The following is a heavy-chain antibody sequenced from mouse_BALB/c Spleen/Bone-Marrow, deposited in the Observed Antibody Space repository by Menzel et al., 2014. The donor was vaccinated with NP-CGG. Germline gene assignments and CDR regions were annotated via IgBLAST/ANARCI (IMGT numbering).Heavy chain of an antibody. V-gene: IGHV2-9*02. CDR1: GFSLTSYG. D-gene: IGHD4-1*02. CDR3: ARDQLGRRYYFDY. J-gene: IGHJ2*01. CDR2: IWAGGST. Sequence: VQLQQSGPGLVAPSQSLSITCTVSGFSLTSYGVHWVRQPPGKGLEWLGVIWAGGSTNYNSAPMSRLSISKDNSKSQVFLKMNSLQTDDTAVYYCARDQLGRRYYFDYWGQGTTLTVSS.